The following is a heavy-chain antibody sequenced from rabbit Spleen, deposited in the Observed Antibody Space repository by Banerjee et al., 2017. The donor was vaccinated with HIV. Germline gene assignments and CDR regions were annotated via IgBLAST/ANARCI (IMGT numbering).Heavy chain of an antibody. CDR2: IDTGSSGFT. Sequence: QEQLEESGGDLVKPEGSLTLTCTASGFSFISGYYMCWVRQAPGKGLEWIACIDTGSSGFTYFASWAKGRFTISKTSSTTVTLQVSSLTAADTATYFCARDSGTSFSSYGMDLWGPGTLVTVS. CDR3: ARDSGTSFSSYGMDL. CDR1: GFSFISGYY. V-gene: IGHV1S45*01. J-gene: IGHJ6*01. D-gene: IGHD8-1*01.